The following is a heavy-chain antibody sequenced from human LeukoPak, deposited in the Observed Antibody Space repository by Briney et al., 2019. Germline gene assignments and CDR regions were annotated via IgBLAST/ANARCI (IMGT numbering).Heavy chain of an antibody. CDR2: ISSSGNII. CDR1: GFTFSDYY. D-gene: IGHD5-12*01. V-gene: IGHV3-11*04. Sequence: PGGSLRLSCAASGFTFSDYYMSWIRQAPGKGLEWVSYISSSGNIIYYADSVKGRFTISRDNAKNSLYLQMNSLRAEDTAMYYCARARGYSGYDNNYWGQGTLVTVSS. J-gene: IGHJ4*02. CDR3: ARARGYSGYDNNY.